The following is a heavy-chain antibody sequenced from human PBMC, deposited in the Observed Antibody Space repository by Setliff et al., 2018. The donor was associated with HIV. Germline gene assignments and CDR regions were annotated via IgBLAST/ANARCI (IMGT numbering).Heavy chain of an antibody. CDR3: TRPQYIYDNSDSDN. CDR2: IKTEAEGYAT. Sequence: GGSLRLSCTVSGFTFSGSPMHWVRQASGKGLEWVGRIKTEAEGYATAYAASVKGRFTISRDDSKNTAYLQMNSLKTEDTAIYYCTRPQYIYDNSDSDNWGQGALVTVS. V-gene: IGHV3-73*01. CDR1: GFTFSGSP. J-gene: IGHJ4*02. D-gene: IGHD3-22*01.